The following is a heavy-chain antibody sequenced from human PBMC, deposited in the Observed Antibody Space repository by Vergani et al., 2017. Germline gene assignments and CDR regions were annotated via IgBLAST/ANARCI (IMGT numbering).Heavy chain of an antibody. V-gene: IGHV4-61*02. CDR1: GGSISSGSYY. D-gene: IGHD6-19*01. CDR2: IYTSGST. J-gene: IGHJ4*02. CDR3: ARERYSSGGRGDDFDY. Sequence: QVQLQESGPGLVKPSQTLSLTCTVSGGSISSGSYYWSWIRQPAGKGLEWIGRIYTSGSTNYNPSLKSRVTISVDTSKNQFSLKLSPVTAADTAVYYCARERYSSGGRGDDFDYGGQGTLVTVSS.